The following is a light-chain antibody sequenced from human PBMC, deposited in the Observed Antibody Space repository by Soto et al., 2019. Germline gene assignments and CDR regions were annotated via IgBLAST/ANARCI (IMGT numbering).Light chain of an antibody. V-gene: IGKV1-5*03. Sequence: DIQMTQSPSTLSASVGDRVTITCRASQSISSWLAWYQQKPGTAPKLLIYKASTLQSGVPSRFSGSGSGTEFTLTISSLQPDDSAAYSCQQYNDIRAFGQGSKV. CDR1: QSISSW. CDR3: QQYNDIRA. CDR2: KAS. J-gene: IGKJ1*01.